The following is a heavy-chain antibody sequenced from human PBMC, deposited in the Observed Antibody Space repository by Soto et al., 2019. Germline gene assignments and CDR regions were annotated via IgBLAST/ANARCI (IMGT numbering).Heavy chain of an antibody. CDR3: ARDTGLAPTVWGY. Sequence: QVQLQESGPGLVKPSQTLSLTCSVSGDSIRGGGNYWNWIRQFPGKGLEWIGYVYHSGSTHYNPSLRERLTIAIDTSKNQFSLRLISVTAADTALYYCARDTGLAPTVWGYWGHGTQVTVSS. J-gene: IGHJ4*03. V-gene: IGHV4-31*03. D-gene: IGHD7-27*01. CDR1: GDSIRGGGNY. CDR2: VYHSGST.